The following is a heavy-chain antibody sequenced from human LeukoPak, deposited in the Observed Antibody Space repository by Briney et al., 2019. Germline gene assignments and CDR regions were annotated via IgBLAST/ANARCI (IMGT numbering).Heavy chain of an antibody. CDR2: IDSSSTYK. D-gene: IGHD2-15*01. CDR1: GFNFSSHN. CDR3: AGNEGYESIFNGHAYMSI. J-gene: IGHJ6*03. V-gene: IGHV3-21*01. Sequence: PGGSLRLSCAASGFNFSSHNMDWVRQAPGKGLEWVSSIDSSSTYKYYADPVKGRFTMSRDNDSNLPYIQMDSLRADDTAVYFCAGNEGYESIFNGHAYMSIWGKGTTVTVSS.